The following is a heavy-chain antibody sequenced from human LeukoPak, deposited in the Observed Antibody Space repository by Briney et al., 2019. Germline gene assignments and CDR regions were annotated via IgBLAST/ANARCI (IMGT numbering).Heavy chain of an antibody. CDR2: IYYSGST. V-gene: IGHV4-31*03. J-gene: IGHJ5*02. Sequence: SETLSLTCTVSGGSISSGGYYWSWIRQHPGKGLEWIGYIYYSGSTYYNPSLKSRVTISVDTSKNQFSLKLSSVTAADTAVYYCASSSWYTYWFDPWGQGTLVTVSS. CDR3: ASSSWYTYWFDP. CDR1: GGSISSGGYY. D-gene: IGHD6-13*01.